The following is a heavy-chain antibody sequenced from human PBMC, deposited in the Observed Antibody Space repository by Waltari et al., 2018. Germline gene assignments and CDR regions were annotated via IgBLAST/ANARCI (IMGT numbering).Heavy chain of an antibody. J-gene: IGHJ4*02. D-gene: IGHD3-22*01. CDR2: INPNTGGT. V-gene: IGHV1-2*02. CDR3: ARQKGYYDSSGYSLDY. Sequence: QVQLVQSGAEVEKPGASVKVSCMASGYTLTGYYMHWVRPAPGQGLESMGWINPNTGGTNYARKFRGRVTMTRDTSISTVYMELTRLRFDDTAVYYCARQKGYYDSSGYSLDYWGQGMPVIVSS. CDR1: GYTLTGYY.